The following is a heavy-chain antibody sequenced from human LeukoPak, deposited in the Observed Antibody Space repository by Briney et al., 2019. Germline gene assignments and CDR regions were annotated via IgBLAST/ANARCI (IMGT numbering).Heavy chain of an antibody. V-gene: IGHV4-34*01. Sequence: PSETLSLTCAVYGGSFSGYYWSWIRQPPGKGLEWIGEINHSGSTNYNPSLKSRVTISVDTSKNQFSLKLSSMTAADTAVYYCARSGYSYGWYFDLWGRGTLVTVSS. CDR1: GGSFSGYY. CDR2: INHSGST. J-gene: IGHJ2*01. D-gene: IGHD5-18*01. CDR3: ARSGYSYGWYFDL.